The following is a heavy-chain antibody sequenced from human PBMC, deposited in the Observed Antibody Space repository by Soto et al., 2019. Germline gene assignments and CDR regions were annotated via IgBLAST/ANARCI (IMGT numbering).Heavy chain of an antibody. CDR1: GFTFSSYA. CDR2: ISYDGSNK. J-gene: IGHJ4*02. V-gene: IGHV3-30-3*01. D-gene: IGHD2-21*02. CDR3: ARGPIVVVTARWDYFDY. Sequence: QVQLVESGGGVVQPGRSLRLSCAASGFTFSSYAMHWVRQAPGKGLEWVAVISYDGSNKYYADPVKGRFTISRDNSKNXXYLQMNSLRAEDTAVYYCARGPIVVVTARWDYFDYWGQGTLVTVSS.